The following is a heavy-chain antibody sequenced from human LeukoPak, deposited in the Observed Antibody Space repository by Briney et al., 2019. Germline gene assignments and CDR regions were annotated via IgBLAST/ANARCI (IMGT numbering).Heavy chain of an antibody. D-gene: IGHD3-3*01. CDR2: IKQDGSEK. Sequence: GGSLRLSCAAPGFTFSSYCMSWVRQAPGKGLEWVANIKQDGSEKYYVDSVKGRFTISRDNAKNSLYLQMNSLRAEDTAVYYCERDLLAVYYDFWSGYPHWGQGTLVTVSS. J-gene: IGHJ1*01. V-gene: IGHV3-7*01. CDR1: GFTFSSYC. CDR3: ERDLLAVYYDFWSGYPH.